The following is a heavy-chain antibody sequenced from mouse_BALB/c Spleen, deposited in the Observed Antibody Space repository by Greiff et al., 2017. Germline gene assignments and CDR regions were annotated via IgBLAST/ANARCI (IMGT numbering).Heavy chain of an antibody. CDR3: ARGGAWYFDV. Sequence: VQLQQSGAELAKPGASVKMSCKASGYTFTSYWMHWVKQRPGQGLEWIGYINPSTGYTEYNQKFKDKATLTADKSSSTAYMQLSSLTSQDSAVYYCARGGAWYFDVWGAGTTVTVSS. J-gene: IGHJ1*01. V-gene: IGHV1-7*01. CDR2: INPSTGYT. CDR1: GYTFTSYW.